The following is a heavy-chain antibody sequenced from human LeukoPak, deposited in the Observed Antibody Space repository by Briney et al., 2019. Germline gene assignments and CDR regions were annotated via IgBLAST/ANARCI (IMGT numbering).Heavy chain of an antibody. Sequence: PGGSLRLSCAASGFTFSSYGMHWVRQAPGKGLEWVAVISYDGSNKYYADSVKGRFTISRDNSKNTLYLQMNSLRAEDTAVYYCARDTDSGYDQALSYGMDVWGQGTTVTVSS. CDR3: ARDTDSGYDQALSYGMDV. V-gene: IGHV3-30*03. CDR1: GFTFSSYG. CDR2: ISYDGSNK. J-gene: IGHJ6*02. D-gene: IGHD5-12*01.